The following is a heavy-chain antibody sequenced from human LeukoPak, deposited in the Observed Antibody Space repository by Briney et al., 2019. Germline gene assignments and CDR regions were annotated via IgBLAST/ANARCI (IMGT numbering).Heavy chain of an antibody. D-gene: IGHD1-26*01. CDR1: GYTFTSYY. CDR2: INPSGGST. J-gene: IGHJ4*02. CDR3: ASGSRHYFDY. Sequence: GASVTVSCKASGYTFTSYYMHWVRQVPGQGLEWMGIINPSGGSTSYAQKFQGRVTMTRDTSTSTVYMELSSLRSEDTAVYYCASGSRHYFDYWGQGTLVTVSS. V-gene: IGHV1-46*01.